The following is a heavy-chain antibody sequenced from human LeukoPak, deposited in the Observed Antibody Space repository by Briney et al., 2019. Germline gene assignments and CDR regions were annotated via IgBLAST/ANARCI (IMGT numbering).Heavy chain of an antibody. D-gene: IGHD6-19*01. CDR3: AKDVGSGWYFIDY. J-gene: IGHJ4*02. Sequence: GGSLRLSCAASGFTFSSYAMHWVRQAPGKGLEWVSAISGSGGSTYYADSVKGRFTISRDNSKNTLYLQMNSLRAEDTAVYYCAKDVGSGWYFIDYWGQGTLVTVSS. CDR1: GFTFSSYA. V-gene: IGHV3-23*01. CDR2: ISGSGGST.